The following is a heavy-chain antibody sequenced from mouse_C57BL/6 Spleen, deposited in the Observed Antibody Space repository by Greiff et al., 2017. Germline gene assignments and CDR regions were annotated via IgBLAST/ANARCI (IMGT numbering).Heavy chain of an antibody. D-gene: IGHD1-1*01. V-gene: IGHV2-5*01. J-gene: IGHJ2*01. CDR1: GFSLTSYG. CDR3: AKNYRDYYGSSYDVFYFDY. Sequence: QVQLQQSGPGLVQPSQSLSITCTVSGFSLTSYGVHWVRQSPGKGLEWLGVIWRGGRTDYNAAIMSRLSITKDNSKSQVFCKMNSLQADDTAIYYCAKNYRDYYGSSYDVFYFDYWGQGTTLTVSS. CDR2: IWRGGRT.